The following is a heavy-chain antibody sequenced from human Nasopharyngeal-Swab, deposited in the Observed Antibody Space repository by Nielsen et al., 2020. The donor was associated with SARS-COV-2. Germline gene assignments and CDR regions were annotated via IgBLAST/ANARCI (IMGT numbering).Heavy chain of an antibody. CDR1: GYSFTSYW. CDR3: ARHWSDPGNWFDP. V-gene: IGHV5-10-1*01. CDR2: IDPSDSYT. J-gene: IGHJ5*02. Sequence: KVSCKGSGYSFTSYWISWVRQMPGKDLEWMGRIDPSDSYTNYSPSFQGHVTISADKSISTAYLQWSSLKASDTAMYYCARHWSDPGNWFDPWGQGTLVTVSS.